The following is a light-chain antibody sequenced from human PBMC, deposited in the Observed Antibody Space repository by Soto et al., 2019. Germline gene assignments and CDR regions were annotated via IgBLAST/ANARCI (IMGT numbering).Light chain of an antibody. CDR3: CSYAGSYTLGV. CDR1: SSDVGGYNY. V-gene: IGLV2-11*01. J-gene: IGLJ3*02. CDR2: DVN. Sequence: QSVLTQPRSVSGSPGQSVTISCTGTSSDVGGYNYVSWYQQHPGKAPKLMIYDVNKRASGVPDRFSGSKSGNTASLTISGLQAEDEADYYCCSYAGSYTLGVFGGGTKLTVL.